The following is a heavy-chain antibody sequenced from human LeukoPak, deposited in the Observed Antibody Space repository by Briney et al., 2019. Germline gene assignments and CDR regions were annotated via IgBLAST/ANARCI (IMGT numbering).Heavy chain of an antibody. CDR3: ARGSSGWYNWYFDL. Sequence: SETLSLTCAVYGGSFSSYYWSWIRQPPGKGLEWIGYIYYSGSTNYNPSLKSRVTISVDTSKNKFSLKLSSVTAADTAVYYCARGSSGWYNWYFDLWGRGTLVTVSS. CDR2: IYYSGST. D-gene: IGHD6-19*01. J-gene: IGHJ2*01. CDR1: GGSFSSYY. V-gene: IGHV4-59*01.